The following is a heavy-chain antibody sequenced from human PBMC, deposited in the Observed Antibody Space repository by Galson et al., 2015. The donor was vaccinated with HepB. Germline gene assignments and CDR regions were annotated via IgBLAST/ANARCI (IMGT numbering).Heavy chain of an antibody. D-gene: IGHD1-20*01. V-gene: IGHV3-33*01. Sequence: SLRLSCAASGFAFSSYGVHWFRQAPGKGLEWVAVIYYDGTSKYYAESAKGRFTISRDNAKNSLYLQMNSLRDEDTAVYYCARDRGYNWNDVAYWGQGTLVTVSS. CDR2: IYYDGTSK. CDR1: GFAFSSYG. J-gene: IGHJ4*02. CDR3: ARDRGYNWNDVAY.